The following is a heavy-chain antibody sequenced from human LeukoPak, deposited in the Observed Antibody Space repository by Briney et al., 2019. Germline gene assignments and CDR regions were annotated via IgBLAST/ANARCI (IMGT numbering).Heavy chain of an antibody. CDR1: GFTFSSYG. V-gene: IGHV3-30*03. CDR3: ARGEGLGTTNGGYYFAY. Sequence: GGSLRLSCAASGFTFSSYGMHWVRQAPGKGLEWVAVISYDGSNKYYADSVKGRFTISRDNSKNTLYLQMNSLRAEDTAVYYCARGEGLGTTNGGYYFAYWGQGSLVIVSS. J-gene: IGHJ4*02. CDR2: ISYDGSNK. D-gene: IGHD1-26*01.